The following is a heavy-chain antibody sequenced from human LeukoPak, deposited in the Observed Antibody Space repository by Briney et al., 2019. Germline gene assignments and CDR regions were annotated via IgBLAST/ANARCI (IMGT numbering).Heavy chain of an antibody. CDR1: GFTFSGST. J-gene: IGHJ4*02. CDR3: AQYCGSASCYTGY. Sequence: PGGSLRHSCAASGFTFSGSTIHWVRQASGKGLEGVGHIRNKPNNYATAYAASVKGRFTISRDDSKNTAYLQMNSLKTEDTAVYYCAQYCGSASCYTGYWGQGTLVTVSS. V-gene: IGHV3-73*01. D-gene: IGHD2-2*02. CDR2: IRNKPNNYAT.